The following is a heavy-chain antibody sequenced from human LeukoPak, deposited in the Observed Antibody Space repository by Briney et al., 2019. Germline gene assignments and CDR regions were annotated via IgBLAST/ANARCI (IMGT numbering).Heavy chain of an antibody. CDR2: ISSSSSYI. J-gene: IGHJ4*02. CDR1: GFTFSSYS. Sequence: KTGGSLRLSCAASGFTFSSYSMNWVRQAPGKGLEWVSSISSSSSYIYYADSVKGRFTISRDNAKNSLYLQMNSLRAEDTAVYYCARDGGSDFWSGYPIGGIDYWGQGTLVTVSS. V-gene: IGHV3-21*01. CDR3: ARDGGSDFWSGYPIGGIDY. D-gene: IGHD3-3*01.